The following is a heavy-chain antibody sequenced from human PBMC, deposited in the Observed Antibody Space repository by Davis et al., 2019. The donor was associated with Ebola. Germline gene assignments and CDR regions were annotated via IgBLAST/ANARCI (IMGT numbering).Heavy chain of an antibody. V-gene: IGHV4-61*01. CDR1: AGSVSSGSYY. CDR2: IYYSGST. CDR3: ARRYSSGWPTGWFDP. J-gene: IGHJ5*02. D-gene: IGHD6-19*01. Sequence: PSETLSLTCPVSAGSVSSGSYYWSWIRQPPGKGLEWIGYIYYSGSTNYNPSLKSRVTISVDTSKNQFSLKLSSVTAADTAVYYCARRYSSGWPTGWFDPWGQGTLVTVSS.